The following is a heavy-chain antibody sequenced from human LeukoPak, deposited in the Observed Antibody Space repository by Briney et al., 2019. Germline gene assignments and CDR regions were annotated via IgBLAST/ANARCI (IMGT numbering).Heavy chain of an antibody. J-gene: IGHJ4*02. CDR1: GFTVSTYT. Sequence: GGSLRLSCAASGFTVSTYTMSWVRQAPGKGLEWVSSISSSSSYVYYADSVKGRFTISRDNAKNSLYLQMNSLRAEDTAVYYCAKDHLPGIVVADRDYWGQGTLVTVSS. D-gene: IGHD6-19*01. CDR3: AKDHLPGIVVADRDY. V-gene: IGHV3-21*04. CDR2: ISSSSSYV.